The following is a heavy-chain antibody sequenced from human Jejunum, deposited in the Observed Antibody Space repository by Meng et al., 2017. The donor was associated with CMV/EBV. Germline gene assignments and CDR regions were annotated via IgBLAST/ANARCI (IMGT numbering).Heavy chain of an antibody. CDR1: GFTVSTNY. V-gene: IGHV3-53*01. D-gene: IGHD3-10*01. J-gene: IGHJ4*02. Sequence: AGFTVSTNYMSWVRQAPGKGLEWVSVIYRGGTTYYADSVKGRFTISRDNSKNTLYLQMNSLRADDTAVYYCAKVAMIRGVVFDFWGQGTLVTVSS. CDR3: AKVAMIRGVVFDF. CDR2: IYRGGTT.